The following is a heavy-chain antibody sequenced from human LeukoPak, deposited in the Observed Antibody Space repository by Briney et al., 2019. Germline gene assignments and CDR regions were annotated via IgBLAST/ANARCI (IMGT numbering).Heavy chain of an antibody. Sequence: GGSLRLSCAASGFTFSSYAMSWVRQAPGKGLEWVSAISGTGDNTHYADSVKGRFTISRDNSKNMLYLQMNSLRAEDTAVYYCAKWKYSNSGIDDYWGQGTLVTVSS. CDR2: ISGTGDNT. J-gene: IGHJ4*02. V-gene: IGHV3-23*01. D-gene: IGHD6-6*01. CDR1: GFTFSSYA. CDR3: AKWKYSNSGIDDY.